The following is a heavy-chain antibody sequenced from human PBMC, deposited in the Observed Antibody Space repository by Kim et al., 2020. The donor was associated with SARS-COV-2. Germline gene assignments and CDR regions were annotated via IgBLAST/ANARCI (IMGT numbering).Heavy chain of an antibody. V-gene: IGHV3-48*02. J-gene: IGHJ4*02. Sequence: YYADSVKGRFTISRDNAKNSLYLQMNSLRDEDTAVYYCAREIAVAGAFDYWGQGTLVTVSS. D-gene: IGHD6-19*01. CDR3: AREIAVAGAFDY.